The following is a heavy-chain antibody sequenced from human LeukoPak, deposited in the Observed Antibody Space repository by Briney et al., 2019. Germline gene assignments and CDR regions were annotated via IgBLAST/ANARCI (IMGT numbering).Heavy chain of an antibody. V-gene: IGHV1-3*01. CDR3: ARAQRGYSGYDQYNWFDP. Sequence: GASVKVSCKASGYTFTSYAMHWVRQAPGQRLEWMGWINAGNGNTKYSQKFQGRVTITRDTSASTAYMELSSLRSEDTAVYYCARAQRGYSGYDQYNWFDPWGQGTLVTVSS. CDR2: INAGNGNT. CDR1: GYTFTSYA. J-gene: IGHJ5*02. D-gene: IGHD5-12*01.